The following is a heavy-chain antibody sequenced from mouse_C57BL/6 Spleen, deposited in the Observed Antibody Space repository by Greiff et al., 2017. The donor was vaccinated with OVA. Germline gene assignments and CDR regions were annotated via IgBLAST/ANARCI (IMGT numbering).Heavy chain of an antibody. CDR1: GYTFTSYW. Sequence: QVQLQQPGAELVRPGTSVKLSCKASGYTFTSYWMHWVKQRPGQGLEWIGVIDPSDSYTNYTQKFKGKATLTVDTSSSTAYMQLSSLTSEDSAVYYCAIEGLRWGWGQGTLVTVSA. J-gene: IGHJ3*01. D-gene: IGHD1-1*01. CDR2: IDPSDSYT. V-gene: IGHV1-59*01. CDR3: AIEGLRWG.